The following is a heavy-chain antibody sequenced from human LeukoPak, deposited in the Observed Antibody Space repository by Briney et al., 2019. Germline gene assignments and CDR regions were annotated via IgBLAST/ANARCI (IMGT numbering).Heavy chain of an antibody. CDR3: ARDTAGRYYYYMDV. Sequence: GGSLRLSCAASGFTFSNYWMAWVRQAPGKGLEWVANIKQDGSEKHYVDSVKGRFTISRDNARNSLYLQMNSLRAEDTAVYYCARDTAGRYYYYMDVWGKGTTVTVSS. V-gene: IGHV3-7*01. J-gene: IGHJ6*03. D-gene: IGHD2-8*02. CDR1: GFTFSNYW. CDR2: IKQDGSEK.